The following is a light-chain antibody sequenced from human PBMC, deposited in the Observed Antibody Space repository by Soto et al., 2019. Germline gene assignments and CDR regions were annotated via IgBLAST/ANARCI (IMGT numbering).Light chain of an antibody. J-gene: IGKJ1*01. CDR1: QSISNH. CDR2: KAS. Sequence: IQMTQSPSSLSASVEDRFIVTCRASQSISNHLNWYQQKPGKAPKLLIYKASTLKSGVPSRFSGSGSGTEFTLTISSLQPDDFATYYCQQYNSYPWTFCQGTKVDIK. V-gene: IGKV1-5*03. CDR3: QQYNSYPWT.